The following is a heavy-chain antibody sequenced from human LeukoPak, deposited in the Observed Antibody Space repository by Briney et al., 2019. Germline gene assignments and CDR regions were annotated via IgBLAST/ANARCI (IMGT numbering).Heavy chain of an antibody. V-gene: IGHV3-23*01. J-gene: IGHJ4*02. D-gene: IGHD3-22*01. CDR2: MSGSGSST. Sequence: GGSLRLSCAASGFTFKTYAMNWVRQVPGKGPEWVSSMSGSGSSTDYADSVKGRFTISRDNSKNTLYLQMNSLRAEDTAVYYCAKDYYDSSGYLDGGYWGQGTLVTVSS. CDR1: GFTFKTYA. CDR3: AKDYYDSSGYLDGGY.